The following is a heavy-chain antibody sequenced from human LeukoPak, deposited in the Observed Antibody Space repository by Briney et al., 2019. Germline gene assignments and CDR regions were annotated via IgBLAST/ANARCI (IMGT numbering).Heavy chain of an antibody. Sequence: PGESLKISCRGSGYNFTNYWIGWVRQMPGKGLEWMGIIYHGDSENIYSPSFQGQVTISVDKSISTAFLQWTSLKASDTAMYYCARHGGGTDDYWGQGTLVTVSS. J-gene: IGHJ4*02. CDR3: ARHGGGTDDY. CDR1: GYNFTNYW. D-gene: IGHD1-7*01. V-gene: IGHV5-51*01. CDR2: IYHGDSEN.